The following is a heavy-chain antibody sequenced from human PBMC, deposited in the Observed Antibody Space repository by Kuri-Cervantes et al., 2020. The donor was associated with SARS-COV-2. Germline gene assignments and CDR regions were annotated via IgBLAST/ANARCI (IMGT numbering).Heavy chain of an antibody. J-gene: IGHJ5*02. CDR1: GGTFSSYA. D-gene: IGHD3-16*02. CDR2: INPNSGGT. CDR3: AREVRDDYIWGSYRSGWFDP. V-gene: IGHV1-2*02. Sequence: ASVKVSCKASGGTFSSYAISWVRQAPGQGLEWMGWINPNSGGTNYAQKFQGRVTMTRDTSISTAYMELSRLRSDDTAVYYCAREVRDDYIWGSYRSGWFDPWGQGTLVTVSS.